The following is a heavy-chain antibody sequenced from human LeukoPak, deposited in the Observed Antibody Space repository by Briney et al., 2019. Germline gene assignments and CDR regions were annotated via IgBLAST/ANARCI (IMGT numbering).Heavy chain of an antibody. CDR2: ISWNSGNI. J-gene: IGHJ3*02. CDR1: GFTFDDYA. D-gene: IGHD6-19*01. Sequence: PPGRSLRLSRAASGFTFDDYAMPRVRPAPGKGLGWDSGISWNSGNIGYADSVKGRFTISRDNAKISLYLQMNSLRAEDTALYYCAKDTSGGWYGVGAFDIWGQGTMVTVSS. V-gene: IGHV3-9*01. CDR3: AKDTSGGWYGVGAFDI.